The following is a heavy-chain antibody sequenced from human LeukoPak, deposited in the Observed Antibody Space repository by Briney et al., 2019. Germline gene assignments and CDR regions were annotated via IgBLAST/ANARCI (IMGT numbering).Heavy chain of an antibody. V-gene: IGHV3-30-3*01. Sequence: PGRSLRLSCAASGFTFSTYAMHWVRQAPGKGLEWVAVISYDGSNKDYADSVKGRFTISRDNSKNTLYLQMNSLRAEDTAVYYCASHTDGGAFDIWGQGTMVTVSS. D-gene: IGHD3-10*01. J-gene: IGHJ3*02. CDR3: ASHTDGGAFDI. CDR1: GFTFSTYA. CDR2: ISYDGSNK.